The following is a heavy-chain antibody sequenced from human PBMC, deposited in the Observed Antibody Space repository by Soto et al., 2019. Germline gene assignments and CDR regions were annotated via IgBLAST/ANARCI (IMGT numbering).Heavy chain of an antibody. Sequence: SVKVSCKASGGTFSSYAISWVRQAPGQGLEWMGGIIPIFGTANYAQKFQGRVTITADESTSTAYMELSSLRSEDTAVYYCARARYSSSWSRQPFDYWGQGTLVTVSS. J-gene: IGHJ4*02. CDR1: GGTFSSYA. D-gene: IGHD6-13*01. V-gene: IGHV1-69*13. CDR3: ARARYSSSWSRQPFDY. CDR2: IIPIFGTA.